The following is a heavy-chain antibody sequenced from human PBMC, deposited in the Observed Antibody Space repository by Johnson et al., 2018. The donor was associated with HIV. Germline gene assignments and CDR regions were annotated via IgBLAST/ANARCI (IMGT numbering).Heavy chain of an antibody. J-gene: IGHJ3*02. CDR2: ISYDGSNK. CDR1: GFTFSSYA. CDR3: AREGRTGPDTFDI. V-gene: IGHV3-30-3*01. Sequence: QVQLVESGGGVVQPGKSLRLSCAASGFTFSSYAMHWVRQAPGKGLEWVAVISYDGSNKYYADSVKGRFTISRDNSKNTHYLQMNSLRTEDTAVYYCAREGRTGPDTFDIWGQGTMLTVSS.